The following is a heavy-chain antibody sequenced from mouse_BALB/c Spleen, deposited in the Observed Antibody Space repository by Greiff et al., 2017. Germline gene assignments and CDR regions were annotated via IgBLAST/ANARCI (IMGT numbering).Heavy chain of an antibody. CDR3: ARGGTTGFLFAY. CDR2: INPNNGGT. V-gene: IGHV1-18*01. Sequence: VQLHQSGPELVKPGASVKIPCKASGYTFTDYNMDWVKQSHGKSLEWIGDINPNNGGTIYNQKFKGKATLTVDKSSSTAYMELRSLTSEDTAVYYCARGGTTGFLFAYWGQGTLVTVSA. D-gene: IGHD1-1*01. CDR1: GYTFTDYN. J-gene: IGHJ3*01.